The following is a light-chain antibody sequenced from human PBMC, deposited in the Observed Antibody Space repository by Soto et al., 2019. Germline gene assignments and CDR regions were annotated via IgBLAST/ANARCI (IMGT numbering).Light chain of an antibody. CDR1: QSISSNY. CDR2: GAS. Sequence: PGDRATLSCRASQSISSNYLAWYQQRPGQAPRLLIFGASYRATSIPDRFSGSGSGTDFTLTISRLEAEDFAVYYCQQYSSSPPEFTFGPGTRVDIK. J-gene: IGKJ3*01. V-gene: IGKV3-20*01. CDR3: QQYSSSPPEFT.